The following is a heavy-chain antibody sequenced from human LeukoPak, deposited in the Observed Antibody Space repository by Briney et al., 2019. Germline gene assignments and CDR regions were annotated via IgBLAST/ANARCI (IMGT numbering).Heavy chain of an antibody. CDR3: AKSDYYDSSGHPSSFEY. CDR2: IRGGGGNT. J-gene: IGHJ4*02. D-gene: IGHD3-22*01. Sequence: GGSLRLSCAAAGLTFRFYAISWVRQAPGKGLEWVSAIRGGGGNTYYADSAKGRFTISRDNSKNTLYLQMNSLRVEDTAIYYCAKSDYYDSSGHPSSFEYWGQGTLVTVSS. V-gene: IGHV3-23*01. CDR1: GLTFRFYA.